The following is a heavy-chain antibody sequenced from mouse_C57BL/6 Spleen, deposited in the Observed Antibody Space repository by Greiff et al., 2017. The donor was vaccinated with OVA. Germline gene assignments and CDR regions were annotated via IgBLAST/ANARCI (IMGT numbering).Heavy chain of an antibody. Sequence: EVKLVESGPGLVKPSPSLSLSCSVSGYSITSGYFWYWNRQLPGNLLDRVGFISYDGSNNYNPYLKNRISITRDTSKNQFFLKLNSVTTEDTATYYCARELYYGNYPFAYWGQGTLVTVSA. D-gene: IGHD2-1*01. CDR3: ARELYYGNYPFAY. V-gene: IGHV3-6*01. CDR2: ISYDGSN. J-gene: IGHJ3*01. CDR1: GYSITSGYF.